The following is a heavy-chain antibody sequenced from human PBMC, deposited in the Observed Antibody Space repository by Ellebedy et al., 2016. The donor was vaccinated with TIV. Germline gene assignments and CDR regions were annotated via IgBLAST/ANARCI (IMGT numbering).Heavy chain of an antibody. D-gene: IGHD3-3*01. CDR1: GGSFSGYY. J-gene: IGHJ6*02. CDR3: ARGGRFLEWLLPTRNSHYYYGMDV. CDR2: INHSGST. V-gene: IGHV4-34*01. Sequence: SETLSLXCAVYGGSFSGYYWSWIRQPPGKGLEWIGEINHSGSTNYNPSLKSRVTISVDTSKNQFSLKLSSVTAADTAVYYCARGGRFLEWLLPTRNSHYYYGMDVWGQGTTVTVSS.